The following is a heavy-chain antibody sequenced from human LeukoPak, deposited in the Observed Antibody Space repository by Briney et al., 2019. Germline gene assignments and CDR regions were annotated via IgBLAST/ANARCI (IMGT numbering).Heavy chain of an antibody. CDR2: INPSGGST. CDR3: ARENSYFLGIAVAGTFDY. D-gene: IGHD6-19*01. Sequence: ASVKVSCKASGYTFTSYYMHWVRQAPGQGLEWMGIINPSGGSTSYAQKFQGRVTMTRDTSTSTVYMELSSLRSEDTAVYYCARENSYFLGIAVAGTFDYWGQGTLVTVSS. V-gene: IGHV1-46*01. CDR1: GYTFTSYY. J-gene: IGHJ4*02.